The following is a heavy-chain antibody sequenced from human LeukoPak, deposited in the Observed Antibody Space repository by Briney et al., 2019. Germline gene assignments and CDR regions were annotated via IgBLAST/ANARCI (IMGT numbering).Heavy chain of an antibody. CDR2: INHSGST. J-gene: IGHJ3*02. CDR1: GGSFSGYY. D-gene: IGHD1-26*01. V-gene: IGHV4-34*01. CDR3: ARYLYEELLTYHDAFDI. Sequence: PSETLSLTCAVYGGSFSGYYWSWIRQPPGKGLEWIGEINHSGSTNYNPSLRSRVTISVDTSKNQFSLKLSSVTAADTAVYYCARYLYEELLTYHDAFDIWGQGTMVTVSS.